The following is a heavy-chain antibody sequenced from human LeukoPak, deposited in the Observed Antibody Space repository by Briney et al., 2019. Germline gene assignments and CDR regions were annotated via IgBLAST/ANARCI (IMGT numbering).Heavy chain of an antibody. J-gene: IGHJ4*02. D-gene: IGHD5-24*01. Sequence: PSETLSLTCTVSGGSISGYYWTWIRQPPGKGLEWIGYIYDSGSTNQNPSLKSWVTISLDTSKNQFSLKLNSVTTADTAVYYCARSRDAYILGHWGQGILVTVSS. V-gene: IGHV4-59*01. CDR1: GGSISGYY. CDR2: IYDSGST. CDR3: ARSRDAYILGH.